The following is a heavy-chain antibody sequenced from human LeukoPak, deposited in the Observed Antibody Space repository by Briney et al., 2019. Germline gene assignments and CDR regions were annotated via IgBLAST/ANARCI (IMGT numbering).Heavy chain of an antibody. J-gene: IGHJ3*02. CDR1: GASLTSCY. V-gene: IGHV4-4*07. CDR3: GRDGASWEEPNVAFDT. Sequence: PSETLSLTCAVSGASLTSCYWSWVRQSPGKGLEWIGRLYTTGTTNYNPSLQSRVTMSGDSSKNQLPLTLTSVAAADTAVYYCGRDGASWEEPNVAFDTWGQGTLVT. D-gene: IGHD2-8*01. CDR2: LYTTGTT.